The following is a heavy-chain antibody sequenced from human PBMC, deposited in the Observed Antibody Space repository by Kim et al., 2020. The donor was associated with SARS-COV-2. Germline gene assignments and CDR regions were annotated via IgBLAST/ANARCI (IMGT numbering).Heavy chain of an antibody. Sequence: KRRVTISVDKSKNQFSLKLSSVTAADTAVYYCARDVTIWTSAGTAAAFDIWGQGTMVTVSS. J-gene: IGHJ3*02. V-gene: IGHV4-4*02. CDR3: ARDVTIWTSAGTAAAFDI. D-gene: IGHD3-3*01.